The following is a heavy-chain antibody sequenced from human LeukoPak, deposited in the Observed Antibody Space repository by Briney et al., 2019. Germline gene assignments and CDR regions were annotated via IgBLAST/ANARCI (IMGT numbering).Heavy chain of an antibody. D-gene: IGHD1-26*01. J-gene: IGHJ4*02. V-gene: IGHV4-61*01. CDR1: GGSVNSGSDY. CDR3: ARAAYSGSYHSDY. Sequence: SETLSLTCTVSGGSVNSGSDYWNWIRQPPGKGLEWIGYIYYSGSTNYNPSLKSRVTISVDTSKNQFSLKLSSVTAADTAVYYCARAAYSGSYHSDYWGQGTLVTVSS. CDR2: IYYSGST.